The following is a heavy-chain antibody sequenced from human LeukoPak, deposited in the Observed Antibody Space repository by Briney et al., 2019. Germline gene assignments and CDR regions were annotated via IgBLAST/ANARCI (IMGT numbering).Heavy chain of an antibody. Sequence: PGGSLRLFCAASGFTFSRYSMNWVRQAPGKGLEWVSDISSSSSTINYADSVKGRFTISRDNAKNSVYLQMNSLRAEDTAVYYCARGSGMITIFGVPYWGQGTLVTVSS. V-gene: IGHV3-48*01. CDR3: ARGSGMITIFGVPY. J-gene: IGHJ4*02. D-gene: IGHD3-3*01. CDR2: ISSSSSTI. CDR1: GFTFSRYS.